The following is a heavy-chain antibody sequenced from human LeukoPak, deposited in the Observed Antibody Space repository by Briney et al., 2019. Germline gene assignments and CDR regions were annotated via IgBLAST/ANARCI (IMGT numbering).Heavy chain of an antibody. CDR3: ARAKYSSLAY. CDR2: ISSSGSTI. CDR1: GFTFSSYE. J-gene: IGHJ4*02. V-gene: IGHV3-48*03. Sequence: PGGSLRLSCAASGFTFSSYEMNWVRQAPGKGLEWVSYISSSGSTIYYADSVKGRFTISRDNAKNSLYLQMNSLRAEDTAVYYCARAKYSSLAYWGQGTLATVSS. D-gene: IGHD6-6*01.